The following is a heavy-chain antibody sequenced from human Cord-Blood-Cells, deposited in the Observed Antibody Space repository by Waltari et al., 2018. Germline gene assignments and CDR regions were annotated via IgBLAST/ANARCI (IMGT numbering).Heavy chain of an antibody. J-gene: IGHJ6*03. CDR2: IYTSGST. Sequence: QVQLQESGPGLVKPSETLSLTCTVSGGSISSYYWSWIRQPAGKGLEWIGRIYTSGSTNYNPSLKSRVTMSVDTSKNQFSLKLSSVTAADTAVYYCARDRWSGYHYYYYYYMDVWGKGTTVTVSS. CDR1: GGSISSYY. V-gene: IGHV4-4*07. CDR3: ARDRWSGYHYYYYYYMDV. D-gene: IGHD3-3*01.